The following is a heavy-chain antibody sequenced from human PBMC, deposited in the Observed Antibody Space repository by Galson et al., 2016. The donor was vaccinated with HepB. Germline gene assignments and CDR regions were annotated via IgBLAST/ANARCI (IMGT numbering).Heavy chain of an antibody. CDR1: GFTFSSYS. CDR2: IISSSTYI. V-gene: IGHV3-21*01. J-gene: IGHJ6*02. CDR3: ARELLGYCTSTTCSLTGGMDV. D-gene: IGHD2-2*01. Sequence: SLRLSCAASGFTFSSYSMNWVRQAPGKGLEWVSSIISSSTYIHYADSVKGRFTISRDNAKNSLYLQMKSLRAEDTAVYYCARELLGYCTSTTCSLTGGMDVWGQGTTVTVSS.